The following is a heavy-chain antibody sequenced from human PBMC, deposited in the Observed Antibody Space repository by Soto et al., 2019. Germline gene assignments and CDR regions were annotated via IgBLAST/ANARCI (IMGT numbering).Heavy chain of an antibody. V-gene: IGHV3-74*01. CDR1: GFAFSSYW. Sequence: EVQLVQSGGGLVQPGGSLRLSCAASGFAFSSYWLHWVRQAPGKGLMIVSRITGAGTNTAYATSVKGRFTISRDNAKNMVYLQMDSLKAEDTAVYYCARDGGYGTPFDYCGQGALVPVSP. CDR2: ITGAGTNT. CDR3: ARDGGYGTPFDY. J-gene: IGHJ4*02. D-gene: IGHD5-12*01.